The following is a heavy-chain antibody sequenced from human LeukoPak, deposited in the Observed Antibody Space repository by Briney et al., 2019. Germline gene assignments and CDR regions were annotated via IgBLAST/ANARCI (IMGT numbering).Heavy chain of an antibody. CDR2: IKQDGSEK. V-gene: IGHV3-7*01. D-gene: IGHD1-26*01. J-gene: IGHJ4*02. CDR1: GFTFSSYA. Sequence: GGSLRLSCAASGFTFSSYAMSWVRQAPGKGLEWVSNIKQDGSEKYYVDSVKGRFTISRDNAKNSLYLQMNSLRAEDTAVYYCARSMYSGSYPADYWGQGTLVTVSS. CDR3: ARSMYSGSYPADY.